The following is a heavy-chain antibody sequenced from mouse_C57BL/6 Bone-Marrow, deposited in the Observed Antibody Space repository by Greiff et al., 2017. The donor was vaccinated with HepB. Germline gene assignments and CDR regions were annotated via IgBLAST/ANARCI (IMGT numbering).Heavy chain of an antibody. CDR3: ARDYYGSSYYY. J-gene: IGHJ2*01. CDR1: GYAFSSYW. CDR2: IYPGDGDT. D-gene: IGHD1-1*01. V-gene: IGHV1-80*01. Sequence: VKLMESGAELVKPGASVKISCKASGYAFSSYWMNWVKQRPGKGLEWIGQIYPGDGDTNYNGKFKGKATLTADKSSSTAYMQLSSLTSEDSAVYFCARDYYGSSYYYWGQGTTLTVSS.